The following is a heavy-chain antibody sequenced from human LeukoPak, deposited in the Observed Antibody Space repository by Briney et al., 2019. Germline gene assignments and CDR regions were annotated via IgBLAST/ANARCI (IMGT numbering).Heavy chain of an antibody. CDR3: AKDTSMIALLDAFDI. J-gene: IGHJ3*02. Sequence: PGRSLRLSCAASGFTFDDYAMHWVRQAPGKGLEWVSGISWNSGSIGYADSVKGRFTISRDNAKNSLYLQMNSLRAEDTALYYCAKDTSMIALLDAFDIWGQGTMVTVSS. D-gene: IGHD3-22*01. CDR1: GFTFDDYA. V-gene: IGHV3-9*01. CDR2: ISWNSGSI.